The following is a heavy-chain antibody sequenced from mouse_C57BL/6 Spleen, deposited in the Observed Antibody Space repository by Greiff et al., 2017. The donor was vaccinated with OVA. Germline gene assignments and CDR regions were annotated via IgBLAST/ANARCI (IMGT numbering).Heavy chain of an antibody. CDR2: ISYSGST. CDR1: GYSITSDY. V-gene: IGHV3-8*01. CDR3: ARSNYDYGVPLLFDY. D-gene: IGHD2-4*01. J-gene: IGHJ2*01. Sequence: EVHLVESGPGLAKPSQTLYLTCSVTGYSITSDYWNWIRKFPGNKLEYIGHISYSGSTYYNPSLKSRISITRDSSKNQYYLQLKSVTTEDTATYDCARSNYDYGVPLLFDYWGQGTTLTVSS.